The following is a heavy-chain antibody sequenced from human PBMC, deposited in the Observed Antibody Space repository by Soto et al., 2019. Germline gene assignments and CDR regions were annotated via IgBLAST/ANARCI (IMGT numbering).Heavy chain of an antibody. V-gene: IGHV1-18*01. CDR1: GYTFTSYG. J-gene: IGHJ5*02. CDR2: ISAYNGNT. CDR3: ARDCSGGSCYCVRFAP. D-gene: IGHD2-15*01. Sequence: SVKVSCKASGYTFTSYGISWVRQAPGQGLEWMGWISAYNGNTNYAQKFQGRVTITTDKSTSTAYMELSSLRSEDTAVYYCARDCSGGSCYCVRFAPWGQGTLVPVSS.